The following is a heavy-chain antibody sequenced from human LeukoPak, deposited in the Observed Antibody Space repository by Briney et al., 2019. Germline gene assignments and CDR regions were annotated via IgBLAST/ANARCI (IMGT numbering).Heavy chain of an antibody. CDR3: TRDRTGYSYGYGSTSAFDY. J-gene: IGHJ4*02. Sequence: GGSLRLSCTASGFTFGDYAMSWVRQAPGRGLEWVGFIRSKAYGGTTEYAASVKGRFTISRDDSKSTAYLQMNSLKTEDTAVYDCTRDRTGYSYGYGSTSAFDYWGQGTLVTVSS. CDR1: GFTFGDYA. V-gene: IGHV3-49*04. D-gene: IGHD5-18*01. CDR2: IRSKAYGGTT.